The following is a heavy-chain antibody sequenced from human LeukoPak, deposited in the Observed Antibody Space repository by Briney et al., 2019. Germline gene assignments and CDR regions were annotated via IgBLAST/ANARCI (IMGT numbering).Heavy chain of an antibody. V-gene: IGHV3-73*01. CDR2: IRSKANSYAT. J-gene: IGHJ4*02. Sequence: PGGXLKLSCAASGFTFSGSAMHWVRQASGKGLEWVGRIRSKANSYATAYAASVKGRFTISRDDSKNTAYLQMNSLKTEDTAVYYCTSYCGGDCSYWGQGTLVTVSS. D-gene: IGHD2-21*01. CDR1: GFTFSGSA. CDR3: TSYCGGDCSY.